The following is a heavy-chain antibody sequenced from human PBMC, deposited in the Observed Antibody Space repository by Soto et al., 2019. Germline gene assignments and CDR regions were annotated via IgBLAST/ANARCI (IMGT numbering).Heavy chain of an antibody. J-gene: IGHJ4*02. CDR3: AKYYSGSLDLDY. CDR2: ISYDGSNK. V-gene: IGHV3-30*18. D-gene: IGHD1-26*01. Sequence: QVQLVESGGGVVQPGRSLRLSCAASGFTFSSYGMHWVRQAPGKGLEWVAVISYDGSNKYYADSVKGRFTISRDNSKNPRYLQMNSLRAEDKAVYYCAKYYSGSLDLDYWGQGTLVTVSS. CDR1: GFTFSSYG.